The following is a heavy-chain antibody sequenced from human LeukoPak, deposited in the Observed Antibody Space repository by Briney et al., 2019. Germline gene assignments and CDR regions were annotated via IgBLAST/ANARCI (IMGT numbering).Heavy chain of an antibody. CDR2: VKEDGSQI. D-gene: IGHD1/OR15-1a*01. J-gene: IGHJ4*02. Sequence: GGSLRLSCVASGFTFRDYWMTWVRQAPGKGLEWVANVKEDGSQINHVDSVKGRFTISRDNAKNSLYLQMNSLRVEDTAVYYCAKHKIAWRTFDCWGQGTLVTVSS. CDR3: AKHKIAWRTFDC. CDR1: GFTFRDYW. V-gene: IGHV3-7*01.